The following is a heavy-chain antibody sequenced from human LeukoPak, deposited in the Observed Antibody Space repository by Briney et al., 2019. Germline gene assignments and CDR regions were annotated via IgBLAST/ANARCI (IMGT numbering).Heavy chain of an antibody. J-gene: IGHJ6*03. V-gene: IGHV1-69*06. CDR3: ARVVGLTGYSSSWYSGYYYYMDV. D-gene: IGHD6-13*01. Sequence: SVKVSCKGSGYTFISYGISWVRQAPGQGLEWMGGIIPIFGTTNYAQKFQDRVTITADKSTSTAYMELSSLRSEDTAVYYCARVVGLTGYSSSWYSGYYYYMDVWGKGTTVTVSS. CDR1: GYTFISYG. CDR2: IIPIFGTT.